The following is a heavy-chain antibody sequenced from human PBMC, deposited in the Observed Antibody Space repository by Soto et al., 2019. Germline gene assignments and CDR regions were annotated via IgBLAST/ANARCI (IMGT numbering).Heavy chain of an antibody. D-gene: IGHD2-15*01. J-gene: IGHJ4*02. CDR1: GGTLSSYT. CDR3: AREKGYCSGASCTDFDY. V-gene: IGHV1-69*04. CDR2: IIPNLGIT. Sequence: SVKVSCKASGGTLSSYTFSWVRQAPGQGLEWMGRIIPNLGITNYAQKFQGRITIIVDKSTSTAYMELSSLRSEDTAVYYCAREKGYCSGASCTDFDYWGQGTLVTVSS.